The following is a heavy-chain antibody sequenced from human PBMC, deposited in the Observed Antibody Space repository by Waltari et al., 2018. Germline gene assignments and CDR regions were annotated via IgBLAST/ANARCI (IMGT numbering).Heavy chain of an antibody. Sequence: EVQLVESGGGLVQPGGSLRLSCEASGFTFSSYGMHWVRQVPGKGLVWVGRITGDGSGTTYAASVKGRFTISRDNAKNTLFLQMNSLRDEDTAVYYCVRYVVVTAGDYWGQGTLVAVSS. CDR2: ITGDGSGT. CDR3: VRYVVVTAGDY. V-gene: IGHV3-74*03. D-gene: IGHD2-21*02. CDR1: GFTFSSYG. J-gene: IGHJ4*02.